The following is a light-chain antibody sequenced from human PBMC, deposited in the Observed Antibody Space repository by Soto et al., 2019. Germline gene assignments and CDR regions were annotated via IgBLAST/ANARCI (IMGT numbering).Light chain of an antibody. CDR1: QTIASDF. Sequence: VLTQSPGTLSLSPGERATLFCRASQTIASDFLAWYQQKPGHAPRLIIYGTSNRATGIPDRFSGSGSGTDFTLTISRLEPEDFAVYYCQQCGSSWWTFGHGTKVEIK. J-gene: IGKJ1*01. V-gene: IGKV3-20*01. CDR2: GTS. CDR3: QQCGSSWWT.